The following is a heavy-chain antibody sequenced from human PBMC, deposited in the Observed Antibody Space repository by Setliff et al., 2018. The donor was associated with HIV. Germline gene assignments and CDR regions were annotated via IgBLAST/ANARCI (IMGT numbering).Heavy chain of an antibody. CDR2: IFPGDSDT. J-gene: IGHJ6*03. V-gene: IGHV5-51*01. Sequence: GESLKISCTGSGYSFTNYWIGWVRQMPGKGLEWMGIIFPGDSDTRYSPSFQGQVTISADTSISTAYLQWRSLKASDTAMYYCARQPGRAAMGRENYYYYYMDVWGKGTTVTSP. CDR1: GYSFTNYW. D-gene: IGHD2-2*01. CDR3: ARQPGRAAMGRENYYYYYMDV.